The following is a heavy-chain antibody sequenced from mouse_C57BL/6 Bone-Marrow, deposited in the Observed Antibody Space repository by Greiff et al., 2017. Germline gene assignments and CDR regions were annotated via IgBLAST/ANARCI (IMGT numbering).Heavy chain of an antibody. Sequence: VQLQQPGAELVRPGSSVKLSCKASGYTFTSYWMHWVKQRPIQGLEWIGNIDPSDSETHYNQKFKDKATLTVDKSSSTAYMQLSSLTSEDSAVYYCARCGDYDGFAYWGQGTLVTVSA. CDR1: GYTFTSYW. V-gene: IGHV1-52*01. D-gene: IGHD2-4*01. CDR3: ARCGDYDGFAY. CDR2: IDPSDSET. J-gene: IGHJ3*01.